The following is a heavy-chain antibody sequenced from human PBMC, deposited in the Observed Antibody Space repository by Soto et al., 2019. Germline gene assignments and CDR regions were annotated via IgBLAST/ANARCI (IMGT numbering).Heavy chain of an antibody. CDR1: GFTFSTYA. Sequence: EVQLLESGGGLVQPGGSLRLSCAASGFTFSTYAMTWVRQAPGKGLEWVSTISPTNGRTYYADSVRGRFTISRDNSRNTLYLQVDSLRVDDTAVYYCAQDVREWTPQAWGQGTLVTVSS. CDR3: AQDVREWTPQA. V-gene: IGHV3-23*01. D-gene: IGHD3-3*01. CDR2: ISPTNGRT. J-gene: IGHJ5*02.